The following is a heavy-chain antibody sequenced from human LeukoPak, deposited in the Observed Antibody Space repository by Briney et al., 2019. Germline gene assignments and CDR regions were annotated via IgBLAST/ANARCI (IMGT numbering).Heavy chain of an antibody. Sequence: GASVKVSCKASGGTFISYAISWVRQAPGQGLEWMGGIIPIFGTANYAQKFQGRVTITADKSTSTAYMELSSLRSEDTAVYYCADSSGWYYFDYWGQGTLVTVSS. J-gene: IGHJ4*02. CDR2: IIPIFGTA. V-gene: IGHV1-69*06. CDR1: GGTFISYA. D-gene: IGHD6-19*01. CDR3: ADSSGWYYFDY.